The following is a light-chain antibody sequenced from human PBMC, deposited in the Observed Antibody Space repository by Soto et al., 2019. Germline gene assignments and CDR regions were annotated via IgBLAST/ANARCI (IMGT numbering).Light chain of an antibody. CDR3: QQYGSASWT. V-gene: IGKV3-20*01. CDR2: GAS. CDR1: QSVSSSY. Sequence: EIVLTQSPGTLYLSPGERATLSCRASQSVSSSYLAWYQKKPGQAPRLLIYGASSRATGIPDRFSGSASGTDFTLTISRLEPEDFAVYYCQQYGSASWTLGQGTTVDLK. J-gene: IGKJ1*01.